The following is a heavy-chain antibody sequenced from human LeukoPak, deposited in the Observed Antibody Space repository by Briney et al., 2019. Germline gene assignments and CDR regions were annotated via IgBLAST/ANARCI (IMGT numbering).Heavy chain of an antibody. CDR3: GRDRYSYGFVGDVFDI. V-gene: IGHV4-4*07. D-gene: IGHD5-18*01. Sequence: SETLSLTCTVSGGSISSYYWSCIRQPAGKGLEWIGRIYTSGSTNYNPSLTSRVTMSVHTSKNQFSLKLSSVTGADRAVYYGGRDRYSYGFVGDVFDIWGQGTMVTVPS. J-gene: IGHJ3*02. CDR1: GGSISSYY. CDR2: IYTSGST.